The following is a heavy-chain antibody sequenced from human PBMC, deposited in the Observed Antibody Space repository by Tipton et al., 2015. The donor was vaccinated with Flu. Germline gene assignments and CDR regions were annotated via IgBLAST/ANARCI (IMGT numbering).Heavy chain of an antibody. CDR1: GFTFSSYS. J-gene: IGHJ3*02. D-gene: IGHD3-22*01. CDR3: ARNYDSRVDAFDI. CDR2: ISSSSSYI. V-gene: IGHV3-21*01. Sequence: GSLRLSCAASGFTFSSYSMNWVRQAPGKGLEWVSSISSSSSYIYYADSVKGRFTISRDNAKNSLYLQMNSLRAEDTAVYYCARNYDSRVDAFDIWGQGTMVTVSS.